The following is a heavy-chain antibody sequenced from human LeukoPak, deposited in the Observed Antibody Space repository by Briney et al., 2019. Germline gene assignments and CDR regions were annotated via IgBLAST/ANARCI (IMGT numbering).Heavy chain of an antibody. CDR2: INHSGST. CDR1: GGSFSGYY. CDR3: ARGPRGWNRRGGYYFDY. J-gene: IGHJ4*02. V-gene: IGHV4-34*01. D-gene: IGHD1-1*01. Sequence: SETLSLTCAVYGGSFSGYYWSWIRQPPGKGLEWIGEINHSGSTNYNPSLKRRVTISVDTSKNQFSLKLSSVTAADTAVYYCARGPRGWNRRGGYYFDYWGQGTLVTVSS.